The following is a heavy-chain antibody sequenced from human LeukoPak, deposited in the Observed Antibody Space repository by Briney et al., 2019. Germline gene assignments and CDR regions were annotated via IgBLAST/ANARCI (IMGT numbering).Heavy chain of an antibody. Sequence: SETLSLTCTVSGGSISSYYWSWIRQPPGKGLEWIGYIYYSGSTNYNPSLKSRVTISVDTSKNQFSLKLSSVTAADTAVYYCAGVYYGSGSPPSYYYYGMDVWAKGPRSPSP. CDR2: IYYSGST. CDR1: GGSISSYY. V-gene: IGHV4-59*01. CDR3: AGVYYGSGSPPSYYYYGMDV. J-gene: IGHJ6*02. D-gene: IGHD3-10*01.